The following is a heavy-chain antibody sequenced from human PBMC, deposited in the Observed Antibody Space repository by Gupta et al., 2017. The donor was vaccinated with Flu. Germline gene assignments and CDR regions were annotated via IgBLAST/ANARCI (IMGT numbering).Heavy chain of an antibody. D-gene: IGHD3-10*01. V-gene: IGHV3-23*01. CDR3: AKDRFMDWGVIPLADY. CDR2: ISGSGGST. J-gene: IGHJ4*02. Sequence: YAMSWVRQAPGKGLEWVTAISGSGGSTYSADSGKCRFTISRDNSKNTLYLQRNSLRAEDTDVYYCAKDRFMDWGVIPLADYWGQGTMVTVSS. CDR1: YA.